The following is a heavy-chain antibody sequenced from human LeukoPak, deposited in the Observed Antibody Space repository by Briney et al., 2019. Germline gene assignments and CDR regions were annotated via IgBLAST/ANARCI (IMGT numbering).Heavy chain of an antibody. D-gene: IGHD1-14*01. V-gene: IGHV1-2*02. CDR1: GYTFTGYY. CDR2: INPNSGGT. CDR3: ARGASKTKTKGTFVNWFDP. Sequence: ASVKVSCKASGYTFTGYYMHWVRQAPGQGLEWMGWINPNSGGTNYAQKFQGRVTMTRDTSISTAYMELSSLRSEDTAVYYCARGASKTKTKGTFVNWFDPWGQGTLVTVSS. J-gene: IGHJ5*02.